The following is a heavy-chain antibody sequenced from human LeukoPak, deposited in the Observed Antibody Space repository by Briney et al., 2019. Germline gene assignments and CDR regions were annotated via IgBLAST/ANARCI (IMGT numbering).Heavy chain of an antibody. CDR3: ARDRGRSGYDFWSGFYYYYGMDV. Sequence: GGSLRLSCAASGFTFSSYAMSWVRQAPGKGLEWVSYISSSGSTIYYADSVKGRFTISRDNAKNSLYLQMDSLRAEDTAVYYCARDRGRSGYDFWSGFYYYYGMDVWGQGTTVTVSS. CDR1: GFTFSSYA. V-gene: IGHV3-48*04. J-gene: IGHJ6*02. D-gene: IGHD3-3*01. CDR2: ISSSGSTI.